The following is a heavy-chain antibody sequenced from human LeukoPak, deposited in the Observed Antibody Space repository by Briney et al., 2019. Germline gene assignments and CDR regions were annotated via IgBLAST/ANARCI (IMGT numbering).Heavy chain of an antibody. CDR2: IYYSGST. CDR1: GGSISSYY. J-gene: IGHJ3*02. V-gene: IGHV4-59*01. D-gene: IGHD2-2*01. CDR3: ARFPYCSSTSCYDPSGGAFDI. Sequence: SETLSLTCTVSGGSISSYYWSWIRQPPGKGLEWIGYIYYSGSTNYNPSLKSRVTISVDTSKNQFSLKLSSVTAADTAVYYCARFPYCSSTSCYDPSGGAFDIWGQGTMVTVSS.